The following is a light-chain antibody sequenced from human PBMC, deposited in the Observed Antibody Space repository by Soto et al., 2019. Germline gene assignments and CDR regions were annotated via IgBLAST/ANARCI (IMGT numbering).Light chain of an antibody. J-gene: IGKJ1*01. V-gene: IGKV3-15*01. CDR1: HSVINRY. Sequence: IGPTLYPGTLSLSPGERATVSCRDRHSVINRYLAWYQQKPGQAPRLLIYGASTWASGIPARFSGSGFGTDFTLTISSLQSEDFAVYYCQQSNTLPRTFGQGTQVEIK. CDR3: QQSNTLPRT. CDR2: GAS.